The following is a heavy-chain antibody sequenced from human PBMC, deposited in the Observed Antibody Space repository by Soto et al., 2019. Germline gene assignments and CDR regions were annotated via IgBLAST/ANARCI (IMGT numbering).Heavy chain of an antibody. J-gene: IGHJ4*02. CDR2: IIPIFGTA. V-gene: IGHV1-69*06. D-gene: IGHD2-15*01. CDR3: ASLAPVVVAATAYFDY. CDR1: GGTFSSYA. Sequence: GASVKVSCKASGGTFSSYAISWVRQAPGQGLEWMGGIIPIFGTANYAQKFQGRVTITADKSTSTAYMEPSSLRSEDTAVYYCASLAPVVVAATAYFDYWGQGTLVTVSS.